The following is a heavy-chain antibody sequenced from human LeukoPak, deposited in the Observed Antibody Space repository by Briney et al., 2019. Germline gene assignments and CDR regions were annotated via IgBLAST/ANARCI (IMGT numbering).Heavy chain of an antibody. CDR1: GFTFSSYA. D-gene: IGHD4-23*01. CDR3: AKRSDYGGNGGNYFDS. J-gene: IGHJ4*02. CDR2: ITNSGGST. Sequence: TGGSLRLSCAASGFTFSSYAMNWVRQAPGKGLEWVSAITNSGGSTYYADSVKGRFTISRDNSKNTLYLQMNSLRAEDTAVYYCAKRSDYGGNGGNYFDSWGQGTPVTVSS. V-gene: IGHV3-23*01.